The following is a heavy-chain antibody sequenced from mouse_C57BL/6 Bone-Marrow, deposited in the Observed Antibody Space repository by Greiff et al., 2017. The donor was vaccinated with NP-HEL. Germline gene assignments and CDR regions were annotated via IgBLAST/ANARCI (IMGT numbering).Heavy chain of an antibody. CDR2: IYPGDGDT. CDR1: GYAFSSYW. D-gene: IGHD2-2*01. J-gene: IGHJ3*01. V-gene: IGHV1-80*01. CDR3: ARRGIYYGYVAY. Sequence: QVQPKESGAELVKPGASVKISCKASGYAFSSYWMNWVKQRPGKGLEWIGQIYPGDGDTNYNGKFKGKATLTADKSSSTAYMQLSSLTSEDSAVYFCARRGIYYGYVAYWGQGTLVTVSA.